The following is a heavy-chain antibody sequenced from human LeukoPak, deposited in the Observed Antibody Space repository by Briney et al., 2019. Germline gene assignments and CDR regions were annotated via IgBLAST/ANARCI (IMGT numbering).Heavy chain of an antibody. Sequence: SETLSLTCTVYGGSFSGYYWSWIRQPPGKGLEWIGEINHSGSTNYNPSLKSRVTISVDTSKSQISLKLSSVTAAVTAVYYCARQHYGNAFDIWGQGTMVTVSS. CDR1: GGSFSGYY. CDR3: ARQHYGNAFDI. V-gene: IGHV4-34*01. J-gene: IGHJ3*02. CDR2: INHSGST. D-gene: IGHD3-10*01.